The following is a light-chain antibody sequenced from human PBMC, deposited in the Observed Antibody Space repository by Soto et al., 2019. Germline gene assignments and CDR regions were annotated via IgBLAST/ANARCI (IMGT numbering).Light chain of an antibody. V-gene: IGKV3-20*01. CDR2: GAS. CDR1: QIVSTTY. CDR3: QQYGTSPET. Sequence: EIVLPQSPGTLSLSPGASATLSGRASQIVSTTYLAWYQQKAGQAPRLLIYGASRRATGIPDRFSGSGSGTDFTLTISRLEPEDSAVYYCQQYGTSPETFGQGTKVDIK. J-gene: IGKJ1*01.